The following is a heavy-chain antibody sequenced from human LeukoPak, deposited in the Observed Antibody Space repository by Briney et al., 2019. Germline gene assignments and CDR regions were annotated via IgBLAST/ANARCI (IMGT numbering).Heavy chain of an antibody. D-gene: IGHD3-10*01. V-gene: IGHV4-34*01. Sequence: SETLSLTCAVYGGSFSDFYCTWIRPPPGKGLEWIGEINHSGNTKYNPSLKSRVTILLDTSKNQFSLKVRSVTAADTAVYYCATTRGVITLDGYHYYIDVWGKGTTVTVSS. J-gene: IGHJ6*03. CDR1: GGSFSDFY. CDR3: ATTRGVITLDGYHYYIDV. CDR2: INHSGNT.